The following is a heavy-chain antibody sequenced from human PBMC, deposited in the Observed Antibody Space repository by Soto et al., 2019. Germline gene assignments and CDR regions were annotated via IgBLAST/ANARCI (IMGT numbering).Heavy chain of an antibody. V-gene: IGHV3-23*01. CDR1: GFTFSSYA. J-gene: IGHJ4*02. Sequence: EVQLLESGGGLVQPGGSLGLSCAASGFTFSSYAMSWVRQAPGKGLEWVSVISGSGGSTYYADSVKGRFTISRDNSKNTLYLQMNSLRAEDTAVYYCAKGRGYCMSTSCYVGSDYWGQGTLVTVSS. D-gene: IGHD2-2*01. CDR3: AKGRGYCMSTSCYVGSDY. CDR2: ISGSGGST.